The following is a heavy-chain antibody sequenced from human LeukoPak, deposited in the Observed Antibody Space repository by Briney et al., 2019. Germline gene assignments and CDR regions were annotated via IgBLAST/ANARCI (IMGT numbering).Heavy chain of an antibody. D-gene: IGHD2-15*01. CDR2: IRQDGSDK. CDR1: GFTFSSNW. J-gene: IGHJ4*02. CDR3: ARDRDCGDGGCYPHFDY. Sequence: GGSLRLSCAASGFTFSSNWMSWVRQAPGKGLEWVANIRQDGSDKYYMDSEKGRFTISRDNAKNSLSLQMNSLRVEDTAVYYCARDRDCGDGGCYPHFDYWGQGVRVTVSS. V-gene: IGHV3-7*01.